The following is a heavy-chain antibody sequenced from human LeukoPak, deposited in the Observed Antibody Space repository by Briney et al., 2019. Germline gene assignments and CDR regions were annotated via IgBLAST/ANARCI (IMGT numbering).Heavy chain of an antibody. D-gene: IGHD2-15*01. CDR2: ISGSGGST. CDR1: GFTFSSYA. Sequence: PGGPLRLSCAASGFTFSSYAMSWVRQAPGKGLEWVSAISGSGGSTYYADSVRGRFTISRDNSKNTLYLQMNSLRAEDTAVYYCARVVVAAHENWFDPWGQGTLVTVSS. J-gene: IGHJ5*02. CDR3: ARVVVAAHENWFDP. V-gene: IGHV3-23*01.